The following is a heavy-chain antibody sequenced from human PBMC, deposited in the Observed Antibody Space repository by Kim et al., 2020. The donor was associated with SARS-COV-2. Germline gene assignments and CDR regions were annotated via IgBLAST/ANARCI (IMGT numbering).Heavy chain of an antibody. V-gene: IGHV3-23*03. CDR3: TKGDGVWFLLDAFDM. D-gene: IGHD6-19*01. Sequence: WGSLRLSCAASGFTFISYAMSWVRQAPGKGLEWVSVIYSGGSSTYYADSVKGRFTISRDNSKNTLYLQMNSLIAEDTAVYYCTKGDGVWFLLDAFDMLG. CDR2: IYSGGSST. J-gene: IGHJ3*02. CDR1: GFTFISYA.